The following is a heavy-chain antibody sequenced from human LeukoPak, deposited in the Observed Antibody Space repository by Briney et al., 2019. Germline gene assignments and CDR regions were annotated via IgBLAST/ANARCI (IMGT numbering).Heavy chain of an antibody. V-gene: IGHV4-59*12. CDR1: GGSISGYY. D-gene: IGHD5-12*01. Sequence: SETLSLTCTVSGGSISGYYCSWIRQPPGKGLEWIGYIYYSGSTNYNPSLKSRVTISVDTSKNQFSLRLSSVTAADTAVYYCARAKVATETYFDYWGQGTLVTVSS. CDR2: IYYSGST. CDR3: ARAKVATETYFDY. J-gene: IGHJ4*02.